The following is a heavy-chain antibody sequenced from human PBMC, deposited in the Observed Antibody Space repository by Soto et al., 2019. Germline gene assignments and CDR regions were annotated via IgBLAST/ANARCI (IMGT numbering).Heavy chain of an antibody. CDR2: IYSGGST. J-gene: IGHJ5*01. Sequence: HPGGSLRLSCVASGFTVSNNYMSWVRQAPGKGLEWVSAIYSGGSTYDADSVKGRVTISRDNSKNTVYLQMTSLSAEDTAVYYCAKSPYPRVEEYGVYRWLWFDFWGQGTLVTVSS. V-gene: IGHV3-66*01. CDR1: GFTVSNNY. CDR3: AKSPYPRVEEYGVYRWLWFDF. D-gene: IGHD4-17*01.